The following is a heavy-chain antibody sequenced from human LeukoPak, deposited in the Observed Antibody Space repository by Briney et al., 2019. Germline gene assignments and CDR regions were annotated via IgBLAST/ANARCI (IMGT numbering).Heavy chain of an antibody. V-gene: IGHV3-53*01. D-gene: IGHD2-8*02. Sequence: AGGSLRLSCEASGFTDSTIFMGWVRQAPGKGLEWVSIIHIGVTTYYSDSVKGRFTISRDNFKNTLYLQMNSLRAEDTAVYYCARHEYCTGGNCFYGMDVWGKGTTVTVSS. CDR1: GFTDSTIF. CDR2: IHIGVTT. J-gene: IGHJ6*04. CDR3: ARHEYCTGGNCFYGMDV.